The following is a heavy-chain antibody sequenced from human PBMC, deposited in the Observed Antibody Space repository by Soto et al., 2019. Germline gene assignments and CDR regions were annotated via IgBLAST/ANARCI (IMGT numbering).Heavy chain of an antibody. CDR1: GFTFSNYG. D-gene: IGHD6-19*01. CDR2: ISSGGGNT. Sequence: GGSLRLSCGGSGFTFSNYGMAWVRQPPGKGLEWVSTISSGGGNTHYADSVMGRFTISRDNSENTLYLQVNGLRVEDTAVYYCAKTYSSGRGAFDVWGQGTMVTVSS. V-gene: IGHV3-23*01. J-gene: IGHJ3*01. CDR3: AKTYSSGRGAFDV.